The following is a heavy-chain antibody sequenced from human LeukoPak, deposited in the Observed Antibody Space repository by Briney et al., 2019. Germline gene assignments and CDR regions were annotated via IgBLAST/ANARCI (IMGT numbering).Heavy chain of an antibody. CDR1: GFTFSSYS. D-gene: IGHD3-10*01. Sequence: GGSLRLSCAASGFTFSSYSMNWVRQAPGKGLEWVSVIYGGGSTYYADSEKGRFTISRDTSKNTVYLQMNSLRVEDTALYYCARDRGVDWGQGTLVTVSS. CDR2: IYGGGST. J-gene: IGHJ4*02. CDR3: ARDRGVD. V-gene: IGHV3-53*01.